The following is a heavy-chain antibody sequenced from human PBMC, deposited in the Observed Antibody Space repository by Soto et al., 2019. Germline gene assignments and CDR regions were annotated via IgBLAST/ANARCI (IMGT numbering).Heavy chain of an antibody. CDR2: IKSKADGGTA. D-gene: IGHD3-10*01. V-gene: IGHV3-15*05. J-gene: IGHJ2*01. CDR3: ARILQYFGAPRAYFDL. Sequence: GGSLRLSCAASGFSFNNVWMSWVRQTPGEGLEWVGRIKSKADGGTADYTAPLKGRVTISRDDSTNTLDLQMNNLKNEDTGVYFCARILQYFGAPRAYFDLWGRGSLVTVSS. CDR1: GFSFNNVW.